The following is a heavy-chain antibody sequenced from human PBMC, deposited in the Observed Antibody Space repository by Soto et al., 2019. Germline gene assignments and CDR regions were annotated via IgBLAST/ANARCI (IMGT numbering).Heavy chain of an antibody. Sequence: QLQMQKSGPGLVKPSETLSLTCIVSGGSISSSPYYWAWIRQPPGKALEWIGSVYYSGTSYRNPSLKSLATLSVDRSKNQFSLQLSAVTAADTAVYYCAHIRDYNNYGWFDPWGPGSLVTVSS. D-gene: IGHD4-4*01. V-gene: IGHV4-39*01. CDR1: GGSISSSPYY. CDR3: AHIRDYNNYGWFDP. CDR2: VYYSGTS. J-gene: IGHJ5*02.